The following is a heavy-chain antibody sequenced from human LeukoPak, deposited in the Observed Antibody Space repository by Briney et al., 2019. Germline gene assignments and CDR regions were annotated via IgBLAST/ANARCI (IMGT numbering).Heavy chain of an antibody. Sequence: SETLSLTCTVSGGSISSSSYYWGWIRQPPGKGLEWIGSIYYSGSTYYNPSLKSRVTISVDTSKNQFSLKLSSVTAADTAVYYCAREVYCSSTSCRRRFDYWGQGTLVTVSS. CDR2: IYYSGST. J-gene: IGHJ4*02. D-gene: IGHD2-2*01. V-gene: IGHV4-39*07. CDR3: AREVYCSSTSCRRRFDY. CDR1: GGSISSSSYY.